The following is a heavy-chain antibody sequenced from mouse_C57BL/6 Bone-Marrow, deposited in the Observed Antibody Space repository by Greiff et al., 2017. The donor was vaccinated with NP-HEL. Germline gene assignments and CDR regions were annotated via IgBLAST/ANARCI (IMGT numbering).Heavy chain of an antibody. CDR2: IDPANGNT. CDR3: ASNDYDEGWWYFDV. D-gene: IGHD2-4*01. CDR1: GFNIKNTY. Sequence: EVKLEESVAELVRPGASVKLSCTASGFNIKNTYMHWVKQRPEQGLEWIGRIDPANGNTKYAPKFQGKATITADTSSNPAYLQLSVLTSEDTSIYYCASNDYDEGWWYFDVWGTGTTVTVSS. J-gene: IGHJ1*03. V-gene: IGHV14-3*01.